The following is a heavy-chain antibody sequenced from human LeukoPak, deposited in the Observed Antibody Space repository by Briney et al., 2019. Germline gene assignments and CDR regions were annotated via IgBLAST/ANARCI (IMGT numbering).Heavy chain of an antibody. D-gene: IGHD3-22*01. J-gene: IGHJ4*02. CDR1: GFTFSDYY. Sequence: GGSLRLSCAASGFTFSDYYMSWIRQAPGKGLEWVSYISSSGSTIYYADSVKGRFTISRDNAKNSLYLQMNSLRAEDTAVYYCARSDCYDSSGYYGNFDYWGQGTLVTVSS. CDR3: ARSDCYDSSGYYGNFDY. V-gene: IGHV3-11*04. CDR2: ISSSGSTI.